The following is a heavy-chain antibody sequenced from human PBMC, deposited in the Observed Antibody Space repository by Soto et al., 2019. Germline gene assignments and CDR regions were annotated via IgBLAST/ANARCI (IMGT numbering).Heavy chain of an antibody. J-gene: IGHJ6*02. Sequence: DVQLVESGGGLVQPGGSLRLSCAASGFNFSTYTVNWVRQAPGKGLEWISHISSRSTSINYADSVKGRFTISRDNAKYSLYLQLNSLSDEDAAVYYCARARCSTTSCCGGLDVWGQGTTVTVSS. CDR3: ARARCSTTSCCGGLDV. D-gene: IGHD2-2*01. CDR2: ISSRSTSI. CDR1: GFNFSTYT. V-gene: IGHV3-48*02.